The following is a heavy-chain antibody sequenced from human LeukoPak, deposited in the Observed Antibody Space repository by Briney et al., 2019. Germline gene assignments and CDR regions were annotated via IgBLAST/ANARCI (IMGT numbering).Heavy chain of an antibody. V-gene: IGHV1-2*06. CDR3: GIGIQALCT. J-gene: IGHJ5*02. CDR2: NNPKNGDT. CDR1: GYTFTAYY. Sequence: GPSVKLSCKASGYTFTAYYIHGVRQAPGQGREWRGRNNPKNGDTNYTQKSQDRVPKPRDTPMSAAYMEIRTLTYEDTAVYYFGIGIQALCTWGQRNLVTVSS.